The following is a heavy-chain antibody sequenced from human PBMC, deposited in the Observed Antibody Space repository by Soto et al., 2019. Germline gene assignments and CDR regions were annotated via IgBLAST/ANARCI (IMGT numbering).Heavy chain of an antibody. CDR2: IIPMYGPA. CDR3: ARVTSMVRGVIANWFDP. D-gene: IGHD3-10*01. J-gene: IGHJ5*02. Sequence: QVPLVQSGAEVKKPGSSVTVSCKASGGTFSSYAIHWVRQAPGQGLEWMGGIIPMYGPAKYAQRFQGRVTITADESTTTVYMELTSLTSQDTAVYYCARVTSMVRGVIANWFDPWGHGTLVTGSS. CDR1: GGTFSSYA. V-gene: IGHV1-69*01.